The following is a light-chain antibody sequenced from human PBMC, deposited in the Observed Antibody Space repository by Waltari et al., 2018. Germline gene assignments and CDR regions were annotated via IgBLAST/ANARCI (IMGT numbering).Light chain of an antibody. CDR3: VTWHSGAWV. J-gene: IGLJ3*02. Sequence: QAVLTQPASLSASPGASASLTCTLRSDINEGTYRIYWYQHKPGSPPQYLLRYRWDSDNQRGSGVPSRFSGSKGDSANAVILLISGLQSEDEADYYWVTWHSGAWVFGGGTKLTVL. V-gene: IGLV5-45*01. CDR1: SDINEGTYR. CDR2: YRWDSDN.